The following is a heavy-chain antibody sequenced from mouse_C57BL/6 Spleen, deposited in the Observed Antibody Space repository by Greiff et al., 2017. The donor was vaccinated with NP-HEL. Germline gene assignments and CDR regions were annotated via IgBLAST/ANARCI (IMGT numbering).Heavy chain of an antibody. CDR1: GFTFSDAW. D-gene: IGHD2-2*01. J-gene: IGHJ4*01. CDR3: TRRGYDDGGYYAMDY. Sequence: EVKLVESGGGLVQPGGSMKLSCAASGFTFSDAWMDWVRQSPEKGLEWVAEIRNKANNHATYYAESVKGRFTISRDDSKSSVYLQMNSLRAEDTGIYYCTRRGYDDGGYYAMDYWGQGTSVTVSS. V-gene: IGHV6-6*01. CDR2: IRNKANNHAT.